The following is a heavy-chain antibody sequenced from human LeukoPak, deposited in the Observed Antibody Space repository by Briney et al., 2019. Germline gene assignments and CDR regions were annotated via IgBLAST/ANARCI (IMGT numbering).Heavy chain of an antibody. Sequence: GGSLRLSCAASGFTFSSYWMSWVRQAPGKGLEWVANIKQDGSEKYYVDSVKGRFTISRDNAKNSLYLQMNSLRAEDTAVYYCARSRDGYNTPNDYWGQGTLVTVSS. CDR1: GFTFSSYW. V-gene: IGHV3-7*01. J-gene: IGHJ4*02. CDR2: IKQDGSEK. D-gene: IGHD5-24*01. CDR3: ARSRDGYNTPNDY.